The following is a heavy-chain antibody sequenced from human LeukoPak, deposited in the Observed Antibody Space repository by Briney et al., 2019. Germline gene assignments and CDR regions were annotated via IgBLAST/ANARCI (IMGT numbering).Heavy chain of an antibody. D-gene: IGHD2-2*01. J-gene: IGHJ4*02. CDR2: IKQDGSEK. CDR1: GFTFSSYW. Sequence: GGSLRLSCAASGFTFSSYWMSWVRQAPGKGLEWVANIKQDGSEKYYVDSVKGRFTISRDNSKNTLYLQMNSLRAEDTAVYYCAKDGYCSSTSCYADLYYFEYWGQGTLVTVSS. V-gene: IGHV3-7*01. CDR3: AKDGYCSSTSCYADLYYFEY.